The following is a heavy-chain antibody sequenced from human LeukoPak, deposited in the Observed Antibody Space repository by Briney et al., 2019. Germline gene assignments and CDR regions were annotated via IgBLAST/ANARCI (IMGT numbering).Heavy chain of an antibody. V-gene: IGHV4-39*07. CDR3: AREDDTIADNTFDI. J-gene: IGHJ3*02. CDR1: GGSISISSSY. Sequence: SETLSLTCTVSGGSISISSSYWGWIRQPPGKGLEWVGSVHYSGNTFYNPSLKSRVTFSLDTSKNHFSLKVHSVTAADTAVYYCAREDDTIADNTFDIWGQGTVVTVSS. D-gene: IGHD6-13*01. CDR2: VHYSGNT.